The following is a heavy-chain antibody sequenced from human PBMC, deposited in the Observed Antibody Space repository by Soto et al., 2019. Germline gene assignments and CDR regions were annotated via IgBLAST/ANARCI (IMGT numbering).Heavy chain of an antibody. CDR2: INAGNGNT. V-gene: IGHV1-3*01. Sequence: QVQLVQSGAEVKKPGASVKVSCKASGYTFTSYAMHWVRQAPGQRLEWMGWINAGNGNTKYSQKFQGRVTITRDTSXXTXYXXLSSLRSEDTAVYYCARAAYYGSGSYLGSVYWFDPWGQGTLVTVSS. CDR1: GYTFTSYA. CDR3: ARAAYYGSGSYLGSVYWFDP. J-gene: IGHJ5*02. D-gene: IGHD3-10*01.